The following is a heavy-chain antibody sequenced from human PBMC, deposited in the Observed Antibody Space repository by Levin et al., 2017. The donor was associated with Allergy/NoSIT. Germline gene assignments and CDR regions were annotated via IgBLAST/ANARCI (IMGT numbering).Heavy chain of an antibody. Sequence: GASVKVSCKASGYTFTDYYIHWVRQAPGQGLEWMGRINPNSGFTNYAQTFQGRVIMTRDTSISTAYMELSRLRSDDTAVYYCARSLEFTGITPNFDYWGQGTLVTVSS. V-gene: IGHV1-2*06. CDR1: GYTFTDYY. CDR2: INPNSGFT. CDR3: ARSLEFTGITPNFDY. D-gene: IGHD1/OR15-1a*01. J-gene: IGHJ4*02.